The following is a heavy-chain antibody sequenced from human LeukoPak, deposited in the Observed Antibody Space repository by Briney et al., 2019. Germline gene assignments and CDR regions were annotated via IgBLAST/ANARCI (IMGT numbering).Heavy chain of an antibody. V-gene: IGHV3-30*02. CDR1: GFTFSSYS. CDR2: IHYDGSDN. CDR3: AKDHGSSDWYYFDY. D-gene: IGHD6-13*01. Sequence: GGSLRLSCAASGFTFSSYSMNWVRQAPGKGLEWVAFIHYDGSDNYYADSVKGRFTISRDNSKNTLYLQMNTLRADDTAVYYCAKDHGSSDWYYFDYWGQGTLVTVSS. J-gene: IGHJ4*02.